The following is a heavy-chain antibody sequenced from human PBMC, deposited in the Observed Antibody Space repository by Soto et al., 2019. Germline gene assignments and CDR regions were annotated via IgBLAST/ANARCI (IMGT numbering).Heavy chain of an antibody. CDR2: VYVTGAV. CDR3: ARLRIATNNYKWFDP. J-gene: IGHJ5*02. D-gene: IGHD2-21*01. CDR1: GAALTSGTYY. Sequence: TLSLTCSVSGAALTSGTYYWSWIRQVPGKGLEWIGHVYVTGAVDYNPSLRDRITISQDTSERQFSLNLRLVTAADTAVYYCARLRIATNNYKWFDPWGQGTLVTVSS. V-gene: IGHV4-31*02.